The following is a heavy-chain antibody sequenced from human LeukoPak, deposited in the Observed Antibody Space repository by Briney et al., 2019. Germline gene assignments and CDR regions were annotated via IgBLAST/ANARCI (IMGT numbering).Heavy chain of an antibody. CDR3: ARRSPGIAVSGWFDP. D-gene: IGHD6-19*01. Sequence: SETLSLTCAVYGGSFSGYYWSWIRQPPGKGLEWIGEISHSGSTNYNPSLKSRVTISVDTSKNQFSLKLSSVTAADTAVYYCARRSPGIAVSGWFDPWGQGTLVTVSS. V-gene: IGHV4-34*01. J-gene: IGHJ5*02. CDR2: ISHSGST. CDR1: GGSFSGYY.